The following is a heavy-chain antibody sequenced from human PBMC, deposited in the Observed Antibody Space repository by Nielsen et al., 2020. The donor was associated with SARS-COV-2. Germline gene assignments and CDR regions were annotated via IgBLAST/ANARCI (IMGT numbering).Heavy chain of an antibody. D-gene: IGHD2/OR15-2a*01. CDR3: ARDQICRRFPQLDY. V-gene: IGHV1-69*13. CDR1: SGTFINYD. Sequence: SAQVSCKASSGTFINYDIICVRQPPGQELVWLVGIIPVFGTANYAQKFQGRVTITADESTNTAYMALSSLRSEDTAIYYCARDQICRRFPQLDYWGQGCLVTVSS. CDR2: IIPVFGTA. J-gene: IGHJ4*02.